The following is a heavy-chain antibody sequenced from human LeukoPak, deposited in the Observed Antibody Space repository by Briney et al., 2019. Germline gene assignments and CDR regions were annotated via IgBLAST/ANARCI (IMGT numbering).Heavy chain of an antibody. CDR3: AREGRLTGYYPNWFDP. J-gene: IGHJ5*02. CDR2: MNEDGSGT. CDR1: GFIIRSSW. V-gene: IGHV3-7*01. D-gene: IGHD3-9*01. Sequence: PGGSLRLSCAVSGFIIRSSWMSWVRQTPGKGLEWVADMNEDGSGTYYVDSVKGRFTISRDNAKNSLYLQMNSLRAEDTAVYYCAREGRLTGYYPNWFDPWGQGTLVTVSS.